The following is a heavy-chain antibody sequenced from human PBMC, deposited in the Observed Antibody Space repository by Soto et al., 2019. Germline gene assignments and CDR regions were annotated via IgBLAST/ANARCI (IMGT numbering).Heavy chain of an antibody. CDR3: GLFRHYNILTGYDWRPKRTRPYYFDY. V-gene: IGHV2-5*08. D-gene: IGHD3-9*01. Sequence: ASGPTLVNPTQTLTLTCTFSGFSLSTSGMRVSWIRQPPGKALEWLALIYWDDDKRYSPSLKSRLTITKDTSKNQVVLTMTNMDTVNASMYYCGLFRHYNILTGYDWRPKRTRPYYFDYWGQGTLVIVSS. CDR1: GFSLSTSGMR. CDR2: IYWDDDK. J-gene: IGHJ4*02.